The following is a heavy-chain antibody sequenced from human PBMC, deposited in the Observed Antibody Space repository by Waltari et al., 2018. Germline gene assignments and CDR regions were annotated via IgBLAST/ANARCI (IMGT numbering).Heavy chain of an antibody. D-gene: IGHD4-4*01. CDR1: GGSISSYY. Sequence: QVQLQESGPGLVKPSATLSLTCTVSGGSISSYYWSWIRQPPGKGLEWIGYIYYSGSTNYNPSLKSRVTISVDTSKNQFSLKLSSVTAADTAVYYCASGTTVPYYYYGMDVWGQGTTVTVSS. CDR2: IYYSGST. CDR3: ASGTTVPYYYYGMDV. J-gene: IGHJ6*02. V-gene: IGHV4-59*01.